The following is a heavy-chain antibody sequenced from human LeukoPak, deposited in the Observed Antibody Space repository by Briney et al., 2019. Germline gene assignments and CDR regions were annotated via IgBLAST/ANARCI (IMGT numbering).Heavy chain of an antibody. Sequence: GGSLRLSCAASGFTFNTYGMNWVRQAPGKGLEWVAIIWYDGSDKYYAESVKGRFTISRDNSKNTMYLQVNSLRAEDTAVYYCARGVVVTAPPNYWGQGTLVTVSS. D-gene: IGHD2-21*02. J-gene: IGHJ4*02. CDR1: GFTFNTYG. CDR2: IWYDGSDK. CDR3: ARGVVVTAPPNY. V-gene: IGHV3-33*01.